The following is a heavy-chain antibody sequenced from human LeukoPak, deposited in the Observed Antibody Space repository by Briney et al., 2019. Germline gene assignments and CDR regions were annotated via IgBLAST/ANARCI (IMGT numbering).Heavy chain of an antibody. CDR1: GGSISSGSYY. V-gene: IGHV4-61*02. CDR2: IYTSGST. CDR3: ARVVVVAAARNNWFDP. D-gene: IGHD2-15*01. Sequence: SQTLSLTCTVSGGSISSGSYYWSWIRQPAGRGLEWIGRIYTSGSTNYNPSLKSRVTISVDTSKNQFSLKLSSVTAADTAVYYCARVVVVAAARNNWFDPWGQGTLVTVSS. J-gene: IGHJ5*02.